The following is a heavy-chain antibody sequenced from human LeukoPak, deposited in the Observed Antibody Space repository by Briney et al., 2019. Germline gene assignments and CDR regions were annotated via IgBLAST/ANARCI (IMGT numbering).Heavy chain of an antibody. Sequence: GKSLKISCKGSGYSFTSYWIGWVRQMPGKGLEWMGIIYPADSDTRYSPSFQGQVTISADKSISTAYLQWSSLKASDTAMYYCATASYCTGGSCYFDYWGQGTLVTVSS. CDR2: IYPADSDT. CDR3: ATASYCTGGSCYFDY. J-gene: IGHJ4*02. V-gene: IGHV5-51*01. D-gene: IGHD2-8*02. CDR1: GYSFTSYW.